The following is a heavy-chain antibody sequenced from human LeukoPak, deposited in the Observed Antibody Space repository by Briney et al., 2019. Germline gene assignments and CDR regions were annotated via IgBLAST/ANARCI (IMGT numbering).Heavy chain of an antibody. J-gene: IGHJ4*02. D-gene: IGHD4-17*01. CDR2: ISSTSSTI. CDR1: GFTFSSYS. V-gene: IGHV3-48*01. CDR3: TTILFDYGDYFDY. Sequence: PGGSLRLSCAASGFTFSSYSMNWVRQTPGKGLEWISYISSTSSTIYFADSVKGRFTISRDNAKNSLYLQMNSLKTEDTAVYYCTTILFDYGDYFDYWGQGTLVTVSS.